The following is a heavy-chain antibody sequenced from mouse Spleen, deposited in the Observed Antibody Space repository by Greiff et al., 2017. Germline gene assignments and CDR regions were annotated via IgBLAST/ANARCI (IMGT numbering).Heavy chain of an antibody. Sequence: EVKLVESGGDLVKPGGSLKLSCAASGFTFSSYGMSWVRQTPDKRLEWVATISSGGSYTYYPDSVKGRFTISRDNAKNTLYLQMSSLKSEDTAMYYCARHDGNNDYFDDWGQGTTLTVSS. V-gene: IGHV5-6*01. D-gene: IGHD1-1*01. CDR2: ISSGGSYT. J-gene: IGHJ2*01. CDR3: ARHDGNNDYFDD. CDR1: GFTFSSYG.